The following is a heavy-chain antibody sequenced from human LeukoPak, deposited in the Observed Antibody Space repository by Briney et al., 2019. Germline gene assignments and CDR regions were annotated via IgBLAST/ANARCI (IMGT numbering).Heavy chain of an antibody. J-gene: IGHJ5*02. Sequence: SETLSLTCTVSGGSISSYYWSWIRQPAGKGLEWIGRIYTSGSTNYNPSLKSRVTMSVDTSKNQFSLKLSSVTAADTAVYYCARDIVVVLGASQYGSYNWFDPWGQGTLVTVSS. CDR1: GGSISSYY. CDR2: IYTSGST. CDR3: ARDIVVVLGASQYGSYNWFDP. D-gene: IGHD2-15*01. V-gene: IGHV4-4*07.